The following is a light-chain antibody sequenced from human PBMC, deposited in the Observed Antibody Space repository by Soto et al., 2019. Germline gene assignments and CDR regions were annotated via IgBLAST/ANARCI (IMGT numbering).Light chain of an antibody. CDR1: QSVNNNY. J-gene: IGKJ1*01. Sequence: IVLTQSPGTLSLSPGEGATLSCRASQSVNNNYLAWYQQKPGQAPRLLIYGASKRATGIPDRFSGSGSGTDFTLTISSLQSEDFAVYYCQQYNHWPRTFGRGTKVDIK. CDR2: GAS. V-gene: IGKV3-20*01. CDR3: QQYNHWPRT.